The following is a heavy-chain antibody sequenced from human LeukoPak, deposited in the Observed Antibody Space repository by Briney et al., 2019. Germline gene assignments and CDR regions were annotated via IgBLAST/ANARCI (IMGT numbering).Heavy chain of an antibody. V-gene: IGHV3-30*04. CDR1: GFTFSSYA. Sequence: GGSLRLSCAASGFTFSSYAMHWVRQAPGKGLEWVAVISYDGSNKYYADSVKGRFTISRDNSKNTLYLQMNSLRAEDTAVYYCARDLGPVLEFDWASYGMDVWGQGTTVTVSS. CDR2: ISYDGSNK. J-gene: IGHJ6*02. CDR3: ARDLGPVLEFDWASYGMDV. D-gene: IGHD3-9*01.